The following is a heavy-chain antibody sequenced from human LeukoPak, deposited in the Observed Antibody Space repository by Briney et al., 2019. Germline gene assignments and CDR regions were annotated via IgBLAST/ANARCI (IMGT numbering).Heavy chain of an antibody. CDR1: GGSISSGGYY. V-gene: IGHV4-31*03. J-gene: IGHJ4*02. CDR2: IFYSGST. CDR3: ARYGDGTFDF. D-gene: IGHD4-17*01. Sequence: SQTLSLTCTVSGGSISSGGYYWSWIRQHPGKGLEWIGYIFYSGSTYYNPSLKSRLNISLDTSKNQFSLKVSSVTAADTAVYYCARYGDGTFDFWGQGTLVTVSS.